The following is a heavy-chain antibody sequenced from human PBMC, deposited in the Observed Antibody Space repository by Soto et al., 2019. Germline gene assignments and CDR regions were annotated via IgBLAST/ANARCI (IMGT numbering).Heavy chain of an antibody. CDR1: GFIFDDYA. J-gene: IGHJ6*02. CDR2: ISWNSDSL. D-gene: IGHD2-15*01. CDR3: ARDRGYDAHDYYYNAMDV. V-gene: IGHV3-9*01. Sequence: PGGSLRLSCAASGFIFDDYAMYWVRQAPGKGLEWVSSISWNSDSLVYADSVKGRFTISRDNAKNSLYLQMNSLRAEDTAVYYCARDRGYDAHDYYYNAMDVWGQGTMVTVSS.